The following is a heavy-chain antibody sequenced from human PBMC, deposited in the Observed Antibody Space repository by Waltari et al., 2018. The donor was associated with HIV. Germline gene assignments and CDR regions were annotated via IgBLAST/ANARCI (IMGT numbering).Heavy chain of an antibody. Sequence: EVQLVESGGGPVKPGGSLRLSCRASGFTFNSYSLNWVRQAPGKGLEWISSISSSGTFTHYADSVKGRFTISRDNANKSVYLQMNSLRAEDTAVYYCARDSRDNSWSLNFFDPWGQEPWSPSPQ. V-gene: IGHV3-21*01. CDR1: GFTFNSYS. CDR3: ARDSRDNSWSLNFFDP. CDR2: ISSSGTFT. J-gene: IGHJ5*02. D-gene: IGHD6-13*01.